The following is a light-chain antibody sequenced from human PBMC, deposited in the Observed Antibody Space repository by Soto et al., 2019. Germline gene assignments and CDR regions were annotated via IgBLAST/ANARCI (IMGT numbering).Light chain of an antibody. CDR3: QQSYTTPRT. CDR2: GAS. CDR1: LRISSD. V-gene: IGKV1-39*01. J-gene: IGKJ2*01. Sequence: DIQMTQSPSSLSASVGDRVTITCRASLRISSDLNWFQQKPGKAPKVLIFGASSLQSGAPSRFSGSGSGTEFTLTISSLQREDSATYYCQQSYTTPRTFGQGTKLEIK.